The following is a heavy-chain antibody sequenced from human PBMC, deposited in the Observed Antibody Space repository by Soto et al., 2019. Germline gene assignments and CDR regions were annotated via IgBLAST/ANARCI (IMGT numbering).Heavy chain of an antibody. CDR2: ISYDGSNK. D-gene: IGHD2-15*01. CDR1: GFTFSSYG. CDR3: AKDSVVAATPMSY. V-gene: IGHV3-30*18. Sequence: GGSLRLSCAASGFTFSSYGMHWVRQAPGKGLEWVAVISYDGSNKYYADSVKGRFTISRDNSKNTLYLQMNSLRAEDTAVYYCAKDSVVAATPMSYWGQGTLVTVSS. J-gene: IGHJ4*02.